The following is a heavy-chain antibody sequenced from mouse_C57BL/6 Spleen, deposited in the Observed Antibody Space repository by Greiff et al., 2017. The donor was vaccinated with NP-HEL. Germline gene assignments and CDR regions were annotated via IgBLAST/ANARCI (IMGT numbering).Heavy chain of an antibody. Sequence: EVQLQQSGPELVKPGASVKISCKASGYSFTGYYMNWVKQSPEKSLEWIGEINPSTGGTTYNQKFKAKATLTVDKSSSTAYMQLKSLTSEDSAVYYCARGLGRGDYWGQGTTLTVSS. V-gene: IGHV1-42*01. CDR2: INPSTGGT. CDR3: ARGLGRGDY. J-gene: IGHJ2*01. D-gene: IGHD4-1*01. CDR1: GYSFTGYY.